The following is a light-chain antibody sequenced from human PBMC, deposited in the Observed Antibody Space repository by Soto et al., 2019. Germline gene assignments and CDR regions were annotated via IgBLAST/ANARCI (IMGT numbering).Light chain of an antibody. CDR3: QQYGNSPIT. CDR2: GAS. J-gene: IGKJ5*01. V-gene: IGKV3-20*01. CDR1: QSVSSY. Sequence: EIVLTQSPATLSLSPGERATLSCRASQSVSSYLAWYQHKPGQAPRLLIYGASNRATGIPARFSGSGSGTDFTLTISRLEPEDFAVYYCQQYGNSPITFGQGTRLEIK.